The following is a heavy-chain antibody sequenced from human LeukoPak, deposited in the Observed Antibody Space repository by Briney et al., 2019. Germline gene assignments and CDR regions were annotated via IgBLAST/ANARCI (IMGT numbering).Heavy chain of an antibody. D-gene: IGHD2-2*01. J-gene: IGHJ6*02. CDR1: CDSISSYY. CDR2: IYYSGST. CDR3: AREDCSGTSCSEYV. V-gene: IGHV4-59*01. Sequence: PSETLSLTCTVSCDSISSYYWSWIRQSPGKGLEWIGYIYYSGSTNYNPSLKSRVTISVDTSKNQFSLKLSSVTAADTAVYYCAREDCSGTSCSEYVWGQGTTVTVSS.